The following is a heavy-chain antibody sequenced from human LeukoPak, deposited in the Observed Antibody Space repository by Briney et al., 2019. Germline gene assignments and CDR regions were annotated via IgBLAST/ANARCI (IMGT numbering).Heavy chain of an antibody. CDR1: GYTFTGYY. CDR3: ARDRLSGSLGLTGYFDL. D-gene: IGHD1-26*01. Sequence: ASVKVSCKASGYTFTGYYMHWVRQAPGQGLEWMGWINPNSGGTNYAQKFQGRVTMTRDTSISTAYMELSGLRSDDTAVYYCARDRLSGSLGLTGYFDLWGRGTLVTVSS. J-gene: IGHJ2*01. CDR2: INPNSGGT. V-gene: IGHV1-2*02.